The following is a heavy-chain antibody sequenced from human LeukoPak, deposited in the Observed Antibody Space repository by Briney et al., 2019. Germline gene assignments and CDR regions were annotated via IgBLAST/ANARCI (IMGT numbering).Heavy chain of an antibody. V-gene: IGHV3-33*06. Sequence: GGSLRLSCAASGFTFSSYGMHWVRQAPGKGLEWVAVIWYDGSNKYYADSVKGRFTISRDNSKNTLYLQMNSLRAEDTAVYYCAKSRPDRSGYYPSYYFDYWGQGTLVTVSS. CDR1: GFTFSSYG. CDR3: AKSRPDRSGYYPSYYFDY. CDR2: IWYDGSNK. D-gene: IGHD3-22*01. J-gene: IGHJ4*02.